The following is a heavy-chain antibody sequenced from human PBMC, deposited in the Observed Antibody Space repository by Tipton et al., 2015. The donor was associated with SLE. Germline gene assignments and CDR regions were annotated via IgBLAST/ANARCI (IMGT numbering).Heavy chain of an antibody. CDR1: GGSFSGYY. V-gene: IGHV4-34*01. CDR3: ATDSKTGTTEYFDL. D-gene: IGHD1-7*01. J-gene: IGHJ2*01. CDR2: INHSGST. Sequence: LRLSCAVYGGSFSGYYWSWIRQPPGKGLEWIGEINHSGSTNYNPSLKSRVTISVDTSKNQFSLKLSSVTAADTAVYYCATDSKTGTTEYFDLWGRGTLVTVSS.